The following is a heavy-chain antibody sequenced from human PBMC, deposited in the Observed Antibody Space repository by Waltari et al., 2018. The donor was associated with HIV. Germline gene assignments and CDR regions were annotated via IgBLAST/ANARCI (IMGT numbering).Heavy chain of an antibody. V-gene: IGHV3-74*03. J-gene: IGHJ4*01. CDR2: MKSEGSTR. Sequence: VQLVESGGGSIKSGGSLRLSCAASGFSVSNHWLEWFRQGPGKGLVWLGGMKSEGSTRAYASAVKGRFVVSRDNARNTGYLQVNSLRVEITAVYYCSWASNYFEFSTFVGNYDVDLRGRGTRVAGSS. D-gene: IGHD3-16*01. CDR3: SWASNYFEFSTFVGNYDVDL. CDR1: GFSVSNHW.